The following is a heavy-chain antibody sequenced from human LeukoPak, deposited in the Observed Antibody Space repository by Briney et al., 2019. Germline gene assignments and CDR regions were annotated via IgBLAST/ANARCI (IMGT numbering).Heavy chain of an antibody. CDR3: ARGVELLYYYYYMDV. CDR1: GGSFSGYY. D-gene: IGHD3-10*01. CDR2: INHSGST. Sequence: PETLSLTCAVYGGSFSGYYWSWIRQPPGKGLEWIGEINHSGSTNYNPSLKSRVTISVDTSKNQFSLKLSSVTAADTAVYYCARGVELLYYYYYMDVWGKGTTVTVSS. V-gene: IGHV4-34*01. J-gene: IGHJ6*03.